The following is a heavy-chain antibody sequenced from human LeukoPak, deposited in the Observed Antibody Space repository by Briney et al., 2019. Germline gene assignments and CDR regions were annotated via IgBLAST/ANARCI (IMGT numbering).Heavy chain of an antibody. CDR3: AKVVGPWSGLRGYMDV. D-gene: IGHD3-3*01. V-gene: IGHV3-30*02. CDR1: GFTFSTYG. Sequence: GGSLRLSCAASGFTFSTYGVHWVRQAPGKGLEWVAFIRYDGSNQYYADSVKGRFTISRDNSKNTLYLQMNSLRAEDTAVYYCAKVVGPWSGLRGYMDVWGKGTTVTVSS. CDR2: IRYDGSNQ. J-gene: IGHJ6*03.